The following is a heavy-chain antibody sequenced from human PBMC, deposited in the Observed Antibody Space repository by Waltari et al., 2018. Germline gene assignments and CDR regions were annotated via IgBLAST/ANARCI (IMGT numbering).Heavy chain of an antibody. Sequence: QVQLQESGPGLVKPSVTLSLTCTVAGGSISSDYWSWIRQPPGKGLEWIGYIYYSGSTNYNPSLKSRVTISVDTSKNQFSLKLSSVTAADTAVYYCASLKRGYWGQGTLVTVSS. J-gene: IGHJ4*02. CDR3: ASLKRGY. CDR2: IYYSGST. CDR1: GGSISSDY. V-gene: IGHV4-59*08.